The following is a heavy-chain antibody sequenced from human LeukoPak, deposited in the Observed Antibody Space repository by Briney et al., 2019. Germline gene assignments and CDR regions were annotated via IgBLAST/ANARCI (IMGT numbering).Heavy chain of an antibody. D-gene: IGHD3-22*01. CDR1: GFTFSSYG. Sequence: GGSLTLSCAASGFTFSSYGMHWVRQAPGKGLEWVAVIWYDVSNKYYADSVKGRFTISRDNSKNTLYLQMNSLTAEDTAVCYCAKASHAGYDSSGEFDYWGQGTLVTVSS. CDR3: AKASHAGYDSSGEFDY. V-gene: IGHV3-33*06. CDR2: IWYDVSNK. J-gene: IGHJ4*02.